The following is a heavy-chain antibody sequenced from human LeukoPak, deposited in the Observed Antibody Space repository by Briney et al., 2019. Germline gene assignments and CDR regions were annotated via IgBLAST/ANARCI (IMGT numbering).Heavy chain of an antibody. J-gene: IGHJ5*02. V-gene: IGHV3-53*01. CDR3: AREYCSGGSCYPNWFDP. D-gene: IGHD2-15*01. Sequence: GGSLRLSCAASGFTVSSNYMSWVRQAPGKGLEWVSVIYSGGTTYYADSVKGRFAISRDNSKNTLYLQMNSLRAEDTAVYYCAREYCSGGSCYPNWFDPWGQGTLVTVSS. CDR1: GFTVSSNY. CDR2: IYSGGTT.